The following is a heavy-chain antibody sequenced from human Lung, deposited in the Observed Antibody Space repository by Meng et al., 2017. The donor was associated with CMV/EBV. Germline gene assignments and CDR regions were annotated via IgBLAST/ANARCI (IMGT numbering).Heavy chain of an antibody. Sequence: SETLSPTXGLYGGSLSGYYWSWTRQTPGKGLEWIGGIRRSGDITNYNPSLKSRITIPIDTSKKQFSLKLSAVTATDTAVYYCARQYGTSYYSDYWGQGTLVTVSS. CDR3: ARQYGTSYYSDY. V-gene: IGHV4-34*01. CDR1: GGSLSGYY. D-gene: IGHD6-6*01. J-gene: IGHJ4*02. CDR2: IRRSGDIT.